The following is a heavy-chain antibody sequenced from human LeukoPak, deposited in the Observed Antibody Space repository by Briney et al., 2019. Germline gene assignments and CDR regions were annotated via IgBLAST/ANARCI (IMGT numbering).Heavy chain of an antibody. CDR2: ISYDGSNK. CDR3: ARFYD. Sequence: GGSLRLSRAASGFTFSSYAMHWVRQAPGKGLEWVAVISYDGSNKYYADSVKGRFTISRDNSKNTLYLQMNSLRAEDTAVYYCARFYDWGQGTLVTVSS. J-gene: IGHJ4*02. V-gene: IGHV3-30-3*01. CDR1: GFTFSSYA.